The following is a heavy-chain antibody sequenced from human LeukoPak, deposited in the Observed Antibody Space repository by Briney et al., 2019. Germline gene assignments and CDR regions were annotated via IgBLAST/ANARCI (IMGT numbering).Heavy chain of an antibody. J-gene: IGHJ6*03. Sequence: GGSLRLSCAASGFTFSDFYMSWIRQAPGKGLEWASYITRDRTTYYADSMKGRFTISRDNAKNSVYLQMNSLRAEDTAVYYCARVFGGSYHSYYYMDVWGKGTTVTVSS. D-gene: IGHD1-26*01. CDR2: ITRDRTT. CDR3: ARVFGGSYHSYYYMDV. V-gene: IGHV3-11*04. CDR1: GFTFSDFY.